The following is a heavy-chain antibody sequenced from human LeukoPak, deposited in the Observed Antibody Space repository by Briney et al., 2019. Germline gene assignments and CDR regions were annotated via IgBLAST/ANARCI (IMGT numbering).Heavy chain of an antibody. V-gene: IGHV3-23*01. CDR1: GFTFSSYA. Sequence: PGGSLRLSCAASGFTFSSYAMGWVRQAPGKGLEWVSAISGSGGSTYYADSVKGRFTISRDNSKNTLYLQMNSLRAEDTAVYYCAKGRGYSGYDSTWFDPWGQGTLVTVSS. CDR2: ISGSGGST. CDR3: AKGRGYSGYDSTWFDP. D-gene: IGHD5-12*01. J-gene: IGHJ5*02.